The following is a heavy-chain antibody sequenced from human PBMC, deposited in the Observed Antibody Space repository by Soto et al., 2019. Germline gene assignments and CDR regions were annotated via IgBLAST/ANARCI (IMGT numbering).Heavy chain of an antibody. D-gene: IGHD2-2*01. CDR3: TTDSRYQLLFGAVVAVGAFDI. CDR2: IKSKTDGGTT. J-gene: IGHJ3*02. CDR1: GFTFSNAW. Sequence: EVQLVESGGGLVKPGGSLSLSGAASGFTFSNAWMSWVRQAPGKGLEWVGRIKSKTDGGTTDYAAPVKGRFTISRDDSKNTKYLPMNSMKTEDSAVYYCTTDSRYQLLFGAVVAVGAFDIWGQGTMVTVSS. V-gene: IGHV3-15*01.